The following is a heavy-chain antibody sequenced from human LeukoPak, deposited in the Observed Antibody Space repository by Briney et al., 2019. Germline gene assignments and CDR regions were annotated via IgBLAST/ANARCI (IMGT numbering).Heavy chain of an antibody. D-gene: IGHD1-26*01. J-gene: IGHJ6*03. Sequence: SETLSLTCAVYGGSFSGYYWSWIRQPPGKGLEWIGEINHSGSTNYNPSLKSRVTISVDTSKNQFSLKLSSVTAADTAVYYCARHVSAVGLLSLYYYYYMDVWGKGTTVTVSS. V-gene: IGHV4-34*01. CDR3: ARHVSAVGLLSLYYYYYMDV. CDR2: INHSGST. CDR1: GGSFSGYY.